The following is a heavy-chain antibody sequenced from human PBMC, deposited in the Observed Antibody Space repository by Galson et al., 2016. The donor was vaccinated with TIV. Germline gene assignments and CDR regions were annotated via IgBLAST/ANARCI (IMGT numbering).Heavy chain of an antibody. CDR3: ARVSREDGERSTDFQH. CDR2: MNPNTGDT. D-gene: IGHD4-17*01. J-gene: IGHJ1*01. Sequence: SVKVSCKASGYNFSNYDINWVRQAAGQGLEWMGWMNPNTGDTGYAERFQGRLTMTSDTSLHTAFMDLRGLRSEDAAVYFCARVSREDGERSTDFQHWGQGTLITVS. CDR1: GYNFSNYD. V-gene: IGHV1-8*02.